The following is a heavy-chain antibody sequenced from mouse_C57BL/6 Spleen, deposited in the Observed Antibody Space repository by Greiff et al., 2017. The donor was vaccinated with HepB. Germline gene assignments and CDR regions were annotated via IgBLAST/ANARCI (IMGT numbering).Heavy chain of an antibody. CDR2: IDPEDGET. J-gene: IGHJ4*01. Sequence: VHVKQSGAELVKPGASVKLSCTASGFNIKDYYMHWVKQRTEQGLEWIGRIDPEDGETKYAPKFQGKATITADTSSNTAYLQLSSLTSEDTAVYYCAIDAYGNYIYAMDYWGQGTSVTVSS. CDR1: GFNIKDYY. V-gene: IGHV14-2*01. CDR3: AIDAYGNYIYAMDY. D-gene: IGHD2-10*02.